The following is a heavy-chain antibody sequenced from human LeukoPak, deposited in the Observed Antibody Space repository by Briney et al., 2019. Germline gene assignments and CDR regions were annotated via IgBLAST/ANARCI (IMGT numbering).Heavy chain of an antibody. Sequence: PSETLSLTCTVSGGSISSYYWSWIRQPPGKGLEWIGYIYYSGSTNYNPSLKSRVTISVDTSKNQFSLKLSSVTAADTAVYYCARHQALLQRAGTDFDYWGQGTLVTVSS. V-gene: IGHV4-59*08. CDR1: GGSISSYY. J-gene: IGHJ4*02. CDR2: IYYSGST. CDR3: ARHQALLQRAGTDFDY. D-gene: IGHD1-26*01.